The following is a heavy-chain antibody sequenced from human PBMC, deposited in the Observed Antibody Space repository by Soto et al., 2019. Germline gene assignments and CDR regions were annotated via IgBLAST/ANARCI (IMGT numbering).Heavy chain of an antibody. D-gene: IGHD3-22*01. Sequence: HPGGSLRLSCAASGFTFSSYEMNWVRQAPGKGLEWVSYISSSGSTIYYADSVKGRFTISRDNAKNSLYLQMNSLRAEDTAVYYCVPYYYDSSGYLGDNWFDPWGQGTLVTVSS. CDR1: GFTFSSYE. J-gene: IGHJ5*02. V-gene: IGHV3-48*03. CDR3: VPYYYDSSGYLGDNWFDP. CDR2: ISSSGSTI.